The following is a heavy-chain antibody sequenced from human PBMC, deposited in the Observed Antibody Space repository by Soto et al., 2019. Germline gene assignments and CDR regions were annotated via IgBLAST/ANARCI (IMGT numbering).Heavy chain of an antibody. CDR1: GYTFTSYA. CDR2: INAGNGNT. D-gene: IGHD2-15*01. V-gene: IGHV1-3*01. J-gene: IGHJ3*02. CDR3: ARDLGYCSGGSCPGNDAFDI. Sequence: QVQLVQSGAEVKKPGASVKVSCKASGYTFTSYAMHWVRQAPGQRLEWMGWINAGNGNTKYSQKFQGRVNITRDTSASTAYMELSSLRSEDTAVYYCARDLGYCSGGSCPGNDAFDIWGQGTMVTVSS.